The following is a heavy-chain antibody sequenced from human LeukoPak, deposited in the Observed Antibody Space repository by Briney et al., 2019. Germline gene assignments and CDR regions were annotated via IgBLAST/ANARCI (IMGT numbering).Heavy chain of an antibody. CDR2: IYHSGGP. J-gene: IGHJ5*02. CDR3: ARNRDSAPYNWFDP. Sequence: IPSETLSLTCAVSGYSISSGYYWGWIWQPPGKGLEWIGSIYHSGGPYYNPSLKSRATIFVDTSKNQFSLTLSSVTAADTAVYYCARNRDSAPYNWFDPWGQGTLVTVSS. V-gene: IGHV4-38-2*01. D-gene: IGHD2/OR15-2a*01. CDR1: GYSISSGYY.